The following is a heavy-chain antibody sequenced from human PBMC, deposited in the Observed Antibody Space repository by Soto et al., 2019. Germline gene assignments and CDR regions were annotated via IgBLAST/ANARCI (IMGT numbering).Heavy chain of an antibody. V-gene: IGHV3-33*01. Sequence: QVQLVESGGGVVQPGRSLRLSCAASGFTFSSYGMHWVRQAPGKGLEWVAVIWYDGSNKYYADSVKGRFTISRDNSKNWMYLQMNSLRAEDTAVYYWAREGVIVVEGGYYFDYWGQGPLVTVSS. CDR3: AREGVIVVEGGYYFDY. CDR1: GFTFSSYG. D-gene: IGHD3-22*01. CDR2: IWYDGSNK. J-gene: IGHJ4*02.